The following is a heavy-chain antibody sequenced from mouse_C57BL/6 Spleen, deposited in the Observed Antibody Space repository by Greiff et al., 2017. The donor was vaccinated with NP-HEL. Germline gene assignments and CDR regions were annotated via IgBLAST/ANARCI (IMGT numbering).Heavy chain of an antibody. CDR1: GFTFSDYG. J-gene: IGHJ4*01. Sequence: DVQLVESGGGLVKPGGSLKLSCAASGFTFSDYGMHWVRQAPEKGLEWVAYISSGSSTIYYADTVKGRFTISRDNAKNTLFLQMTSLRSEDTAMYYCANYGSSDYAMDYWGQGTSVTVSS. CDR3: ANYGSSDYAMDY. V-gene: IGHV5-17*01. D-gene: IGHD1-1*01. CDR2: ISSGSSTI.